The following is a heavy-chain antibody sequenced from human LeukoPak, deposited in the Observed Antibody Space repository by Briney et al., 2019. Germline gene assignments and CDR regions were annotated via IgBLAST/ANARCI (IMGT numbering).Heavy chain of an antibody. Sequence: GGSLRLSCAASGFTLSSYAMSWVRQAPGKGLEWVSGISGSGGSTYYADSVKGRFTISGDNSKNTLYLQMNRLRAEDTAVYYCAKELYYDSSGYPSAFDYWGQGTLVSVSS. CDR2: ISGSGGST. V-gene: IGHV3-23*01. CDR1: GFTLSSYA. CDR3: AKELYYDSSGYPSAFDY. J-gene: IGHJ4*02. D-gene: IGHD3-22*01.